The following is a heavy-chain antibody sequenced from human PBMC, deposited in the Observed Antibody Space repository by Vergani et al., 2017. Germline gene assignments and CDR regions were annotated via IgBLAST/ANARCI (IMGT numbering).Heavy chain of an antibody. D-gene: IGHD5-18*01. V-gene: IGHV4-34*01. CDR1: GGSFSGYY. CDR3: ARHLRGYSYGVFDY. J-gene: IGHJ4*02. Sequence: QVQLQQWGAGLLKPSETLSLTCAVYGGSFSGYYWSWIRQPPGKGLEWIGEINHSGSTNYNPSLKSRVTISVDTSKNQFSLKLSSVTAADTAVYYCARHLRGYSYGVFDYWGQGTLVTVSS. CDR2: INHSGST.